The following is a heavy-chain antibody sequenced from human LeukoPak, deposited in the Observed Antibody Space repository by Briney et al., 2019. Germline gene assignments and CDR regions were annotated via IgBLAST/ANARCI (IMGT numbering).Heavy chain of an antibody. Sequence: KHSETLSLTCAVYGGSFSGYYWSWIRQPPGKGLEWIGEMNHSGSTNYNPSLRSRVTISVDTSKNQFSLKLSSVTAADTAVYYCARGKYSSGWYRNWFDPWGQGTLVTVSS. CDR1: GGSFSGYY. D-gene: IGHD6-19*01. V-gene: IGHV4-34*01. CDR2: MNHSGST. CDR3: ARGKYSSGWYRNWFDP. J-gene: IGHJ5*02.